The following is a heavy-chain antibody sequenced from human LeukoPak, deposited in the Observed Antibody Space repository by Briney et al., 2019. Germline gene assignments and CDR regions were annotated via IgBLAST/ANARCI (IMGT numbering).Heavy chain of an antibody. Sequence: GRSLRLSCAASGFTFSDYYMSWIRQAPGKGLEWVSYISSSGSTIYYADSVKGRFTISRDNAKNSLYLQMNSLRAEDTAVYYCARGNEWELPPALYYFDYWGQGTLVTVSS. D-gene: IGHD1-26*01. CDR3: ARGNEWELPPALYYFDY. CDR1: GFTFSDYY. CDR2: ISSSGSTI. J-gene: IGHJ4*02. V-gene: IGHV3-11*04.